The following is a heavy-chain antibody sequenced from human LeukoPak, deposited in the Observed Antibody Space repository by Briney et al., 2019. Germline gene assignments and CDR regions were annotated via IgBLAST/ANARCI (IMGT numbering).Heavy chain of an antibody. CDR3: AKLVASSGYYSYDAFDI. V-gene: IGHV3-30*18. Sequence: GGSLRLSCAASGFTFSSYGMHWVRQAPGKGLEWVAVISYDGSNKYYADSVKGRFTISRDNSKNTLYLQMNSLRAEDTAVYYCAKLVASSGYYSYDAFDIWGQGTMVTVSS. J-gene: IGHJ3*02. D-gene: IGHD3-22*01. CDR1: GFTFSSYG. CDR2: ISYDGSNK.